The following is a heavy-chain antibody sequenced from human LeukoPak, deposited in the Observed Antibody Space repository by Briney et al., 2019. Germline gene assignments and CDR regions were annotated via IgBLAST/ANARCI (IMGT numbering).Heavy chain of an antibody. CDR2: MNPNSGNT. Sequence: ASVKVSCKASGGTFSSYAISWVRQATGQGLEWMGWMNPNSGNTGYAQKFQGRVTMTRNTSISTAYMELSSLRSEDTAVYYCARDKGIYGGNWFDPWGQGTLVTVSS. D-gene: IGHD4-23*01. V-gene: IGHV1-8*02. CDR1: GGTFSSYA. CDR3: ARDKGIYGGNWFDP. J-gene: IGHJ5*02.